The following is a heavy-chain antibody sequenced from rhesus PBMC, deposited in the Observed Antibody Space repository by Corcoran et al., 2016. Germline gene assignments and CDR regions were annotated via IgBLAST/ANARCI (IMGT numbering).Heavy chain of an antibody. J-gene: IGHJ4*01. Sequence: QVTLTESGPALVKPTQTLPLTCTFSGFSLSTSGMGVGWIRQPPGKTLGWLAHIYWDDDKRYSNSLKSMLTISNDTSKNQVVLTMTNMDPVDTATYYGARRQSLAADPVGFDYWGQGVLVTVSS. V-gene: IGHV2-1*01. CDR3: ARRQSLAADPVGFDY. D-gene: IGHD6-19*01. CDR2: IYWDDDK. CDR1: GFSLSTSGMG.